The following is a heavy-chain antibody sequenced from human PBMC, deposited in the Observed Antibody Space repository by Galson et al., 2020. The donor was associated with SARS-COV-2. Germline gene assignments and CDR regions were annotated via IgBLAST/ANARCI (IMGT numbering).Heavy chain of an antibody. CDR3: ARGRTNHPSSYGDYPMGYYMDV. Sequence: SETLSLTCAVYGGSFSGYYWSWIRQPPGKGLEWIGEINHSGSTNYNPSLKSRVTISVDTSKNQFSLKLSSVTAADTAVYYCARGRTNHPSSYGDYPMGYYMDVWGKGTTVTVSS. V-gene: IGHV4-34*01. CDR2: INHSGST. CDR1: GGSFSGYY. J-gene: IGHJ6*03. D-gene: IGHD4-17*01.